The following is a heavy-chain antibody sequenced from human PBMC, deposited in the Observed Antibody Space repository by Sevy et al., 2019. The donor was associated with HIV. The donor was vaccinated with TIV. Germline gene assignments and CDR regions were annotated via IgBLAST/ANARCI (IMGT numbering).Heavy chain of an antibody. CDR1: GGSISSYY. CDR2: IYYSGST. CDR3: ARARGYSYGGVKYYFDY. V-gene: IGHV4-59*01. Sequence: SETLSLTCTVSGGSISSYYWSWIRQPPGKGLESIGYIYYSGSTNYNPSLKSRVTISVDTSKNQFSLKLSSVTAADTAVYYCARARGYSYGGVKYYFDYWGQGTLVTVSS. D-gene: IGHD5-18*01. J-gene: IGHJ4*02.